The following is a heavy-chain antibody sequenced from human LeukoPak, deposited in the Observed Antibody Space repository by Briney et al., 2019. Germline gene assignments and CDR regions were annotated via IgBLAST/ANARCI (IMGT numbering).Heavy chain of an antibody. Sequence: SETLSLTCAVYGGSFSGYYWSWIRQPPGKGLEWIGEINHSGSTNYNPSLKSRVTISVDTSKNQFSLKLSSVTAADTAVYYCARGGKEWLRLGLGRYYFDYWGQGTLVTVSS. J-gene: IGHJ4*02. CDR1: GGSFSGYY. D-gene: IGHD5-12*01. V-gene: IGHV4-34*01. CDR2: INHSGST. CDR3: ARGGKEWLRLGLGRYYFDY.